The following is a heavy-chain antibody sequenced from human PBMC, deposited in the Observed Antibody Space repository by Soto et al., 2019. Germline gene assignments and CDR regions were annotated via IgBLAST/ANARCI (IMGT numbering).Heavy chain of an antibody. CDR2: IWFDGSNK. V-gene: IGHV3-33*01. J-gene: IGHJ4*02. CDR3: ATTGPX. CDR1: GFTFSSYG. Sequence: QVQLVESGGGVVQPGRSLRLSCAASGFTFSSYGMHWVRQAPGKGLEWVAGIWFDGSNKFYADSVKGRFTISRDNSKNTVSLQMNSLRDEDSAAYYCATTGPXWGQGTLVTVSS.